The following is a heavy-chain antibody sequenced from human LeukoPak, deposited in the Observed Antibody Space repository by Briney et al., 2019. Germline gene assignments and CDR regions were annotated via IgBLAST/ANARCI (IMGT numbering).Heavy chain of an antibody. CDR3: ARDRDFGGAAFDI. Sequence: SETLSLTCTVSGGSISRTTYYWGWIRQPPGKGLEWIGSIYYSGSTYYNPSLKSRLTISLDTSKNQFSLKLSSVTAADTAIYYCARDRDFGGAAFDIWGQGTMVTVSS. CDR2: IYYSGST. CDR1: GGSISRTTYY. V-gene: IGHV4-39*07. D-gene: IGHD3-10*01. J-gene: IGHJ3*02.